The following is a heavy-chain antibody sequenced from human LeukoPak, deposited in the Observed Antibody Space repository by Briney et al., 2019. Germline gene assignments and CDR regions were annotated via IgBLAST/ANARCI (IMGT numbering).Heavy chain of an antibody. J-gene: IGHJ4*02. V-gene: IGHV3-30*02. CDR2: IRYDGTTK. CDR1: GFTFSSYG. CDR3: AKTGSSGWYVEY. D-gene: IGHD6-19*01. Sequence: PGGSLRLSCAASGFTFSSYGMHWVRQAPGKGLDWVAFIRYDGTTKYYADSVKGRFTISRDNSKNTLYLQMNSLRAEDTAVYHCAKTGSSGWYVEYWGQGTLVTVSS.